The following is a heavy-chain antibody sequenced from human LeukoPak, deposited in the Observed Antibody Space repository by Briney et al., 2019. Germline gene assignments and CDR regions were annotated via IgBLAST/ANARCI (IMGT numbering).Heavy chain of an antibody. CDR2: INHRGST. V-gene: IGHV4-34*01. J-gene: IGHJ5*01. D-gene: IGHD3-22*01. CDR3: ARGGGSSGYYYDS. CDR1: GGSFSGYY. Sequence: SETLSLTCAVYGGSFSGYYWSWIRQPPGKGLEWIGEINHRGSTNYNQSLKSRVTISVDTSKSQFSLRLTSVTAADTAVYYCARGGGSSGYYYDSWGPGMLVTVSS.